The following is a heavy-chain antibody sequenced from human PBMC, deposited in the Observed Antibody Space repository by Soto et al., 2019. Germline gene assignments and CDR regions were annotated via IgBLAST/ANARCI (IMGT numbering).Heavy chain of an antibody. V-gene: IGHV1-18*01. D-gene: IGHD2-2*03. J-gene: IGHJ6*02. CDR1: GYTFTSYG. Sequence: QVHLVQSGAEVKKPGASVKVSCKTSGYTFTSYGISWVRQAPGQGLEWMGWIGDKNDNTNYAQKFQDRVTMTTDTSTSTAHLEMRSLTSDDTSVYYCVRDDGYCSSTSCFMVRDNYYHGMDVWGQGTAVTVSS. CDR3: VRDDGYCSSTSCFMVRDNYYHGMDV. CDR2: IGDKNDNT.